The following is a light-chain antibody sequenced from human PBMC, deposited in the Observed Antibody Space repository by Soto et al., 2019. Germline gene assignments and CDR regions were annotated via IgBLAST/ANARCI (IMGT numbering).Light chain of an antibody. J-gene: IGLJ3*02. Sequence: QSVLTQPASVSGSPGQSITISCTGTSSDVGGYNYVSWYQQHPGKAPKLMVFEVSNRPSGVSHRFSGSKSGNTASLTISGLQAEDEADYYCCSYTSSSALLFGAGTQLTVL. CDR2: EVS. CDR3: CSYTSSSALL. CDR1: SSDVGGYNY. V-gene: IGLV2-14*01.